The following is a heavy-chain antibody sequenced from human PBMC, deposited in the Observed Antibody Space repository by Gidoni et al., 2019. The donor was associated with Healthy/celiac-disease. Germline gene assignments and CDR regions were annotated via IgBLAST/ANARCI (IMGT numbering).Heavy chain of an antibody. CDR3: ARGGGTYYYDSSGYGGWFDP. V-gene: IGHV4-38-2*02. CDR1: GYSISSGYY. D-gene: IGHD3-22*01. J-gene: IGHJ5*02. Sequence: QVQLQESGPGLVKPSETLSLTCTVSGYSISSGYYVGWIRQPPGKGLEWIGSIYHSGSTYYNPSLKSRVTISVDTSKNQFSLKLSSVTAADTAVYYCARGGGTYYYDSSGYGGWFDPWGQGTLVTVSS. CDR2: IYHSGST.